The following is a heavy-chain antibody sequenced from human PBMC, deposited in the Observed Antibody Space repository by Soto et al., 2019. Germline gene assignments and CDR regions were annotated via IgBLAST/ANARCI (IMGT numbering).Heavy chain of an antibody. Sequence: PSETLSLTCTVSGGSISSGDYYWSWIRQPPGKGLEWIGYIYYSGSTYYNPSLKSRVTISVDTFKNQFSLKLSSVTAADTAVYYCAREAYYYDSSGYLFDYWGQGTLVTVS. J-gene: IGHJ4*02. CDR1: GGSISSGDYY. CDR3: AREAYYYDSSGYLFDY. D-gene: IGHD3-22*01. CDR2: IYYSGST. V-gene: IGHV4-30-4*01.